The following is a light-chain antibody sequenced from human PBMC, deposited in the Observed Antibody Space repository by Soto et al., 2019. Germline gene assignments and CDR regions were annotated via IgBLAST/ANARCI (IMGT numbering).Light chain of an antibody. CDR2: GAF. Sequence: EIVMTQSPATLSVSPGERVTLSCRASQIIANRLAWYQQKPGQAPRLLVYGAFNMATGIPTRFSGSGSATDFTLTITSLQSEDSAIYYCQQYFNWPPQYTFGQGTKLDIK. CDR1: QIIANR. J-gene: IGKJ2*01. V-gene: IGKV3-15*01. CDR3: QQYFNWPPQYT.